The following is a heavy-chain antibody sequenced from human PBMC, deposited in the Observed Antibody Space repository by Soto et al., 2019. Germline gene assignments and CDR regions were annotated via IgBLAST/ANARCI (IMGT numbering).Heavy chain of an antibody. J-gene: IGHJ4*02. CDR3: AKGIYSYGYNSFDY. CDR1: GCTFSSYS. D-gene: IGHD5-18*01. Sequence: GGSLILSCAASGCTFSSYSMSWVRHKPGKGLEWVSAISGSGDSTYDADSVKGRFTISRDNSKNTLYLQMNSLRAEDTAVYYCAKGIYSYGYNSFDYWSQGTLVTVSS. CDR2: ISGSGDST. V-gene: IGHV3-23*01.